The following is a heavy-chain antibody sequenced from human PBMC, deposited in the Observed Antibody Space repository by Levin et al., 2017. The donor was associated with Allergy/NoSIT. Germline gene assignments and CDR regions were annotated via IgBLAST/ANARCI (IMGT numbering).Heavy chain of an antibody. Sequence: ASVKVSCKASGYTFSSHGISWVRQAPGQGLEWMGWISTFNGNTKYAQKWQGRVTMTTDTSTNTAYMELRSLRAYDTAVYYCARDLVTDYYFYYGMDVWGQGTTVTVSS. J-gene: IGHJ6*02. CDR2: ISTFNGNT. D-gene: IGHD2/OR15-2a*01. CDR3: ARDLVTDYYFYYGMDV. CDR1: GYTFSSHG. V-gene: IGHV1-18*01.